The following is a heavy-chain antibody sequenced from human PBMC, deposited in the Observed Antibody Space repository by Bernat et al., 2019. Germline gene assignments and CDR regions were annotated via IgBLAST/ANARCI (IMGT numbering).Heavy chain of an antibody. CDR1: GGSISSSSYY. V-gene: IGHV4-39*01. J-gene: IGHJ6*02. CDR3: AYRVVPAAMNYYYYYGMDV. D-gene: IGHD2-2*01. CDR2: IYYSGST. Sequence: QLQLQESGPGLVKPSETLSLTCTVSGGSISSSSYYWGWIRQPPGKGLEWIGSIYYSGSTYYNPSLKSRVTISVETSKNQFSLKLSSVTAADTAVYYCAYRVVPAAMNYYYYYGMDVWGQGTTVTVSS.